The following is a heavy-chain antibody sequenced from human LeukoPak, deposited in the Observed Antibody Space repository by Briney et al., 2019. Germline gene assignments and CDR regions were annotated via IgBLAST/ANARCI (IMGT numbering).Heavy chain of an antibody. CDR1: GYSFSSYW. V-gene: IGHV5-51*01. D-gene: IGHD2/OR15-2a*01. Sequence: GGSLKISCRASGYSFSSYWIGWVRQMPGKGLEWMGIIYPGDSDTRYSPSFQGQVTISADKSISTAYLQWSSLKASDTAMYYCASPYPREYCSSSSCYFNYWGQGTLVTVSS. CDR3: ASPYPREYCSSSSCYFNY. CDR2: IYPGDSDT. J-gene: IGHJ4*02.